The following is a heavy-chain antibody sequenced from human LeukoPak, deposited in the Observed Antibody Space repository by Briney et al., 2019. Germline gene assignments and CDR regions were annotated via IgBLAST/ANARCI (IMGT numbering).Heavy chain of an antibody. CDR1: GFSMSVYW. CDR2: IKQDGSER. V-gene: IGHV3-7*01. CDR3: ARDWGAYYHFFDY. J-gene: IGHJ4*02. Sequence: GGSLRLSCEASGFSMSVYWMSWVRQAPGKGLEWVSNIKQDGSERNYVDSVKGRFTISRDNAKKSLYLQMNSLRAEDTAVYYCARDWGAYYHFFDYWGQGTLVTVSS. D-gene: IGHD3-22*01.